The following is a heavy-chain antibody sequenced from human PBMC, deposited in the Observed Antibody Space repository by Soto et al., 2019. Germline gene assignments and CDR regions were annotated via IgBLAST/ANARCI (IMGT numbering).Heavy chain of an antibody. CDR1: GFIFSSYA. CDR3: ARDRGQNYYDSSGYYLSVNYYGMDV. D-gene: IGHD3-22*01. V-gene: IGHV3-64*04. Sequence: GGSLRLSCSASGFIFSSYAMHWVRQAPGKGLEYVSGISSNGGSTYFADSVKGRFTISRDNSKNTLYLQMNSLRAEDTAVYYCARDRGQNYYDSSGYYLSVNYYGMDVWGQGTTVTVSS. J-gene: IGHJ6*02. CDR2: ISSNGGST.